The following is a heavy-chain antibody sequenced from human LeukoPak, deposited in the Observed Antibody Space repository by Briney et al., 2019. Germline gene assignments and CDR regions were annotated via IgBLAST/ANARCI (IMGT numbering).Heavy chain of an antibody. J-gene: IGHJ6*02. V-gene: IGHV4-31*03. CDR2: IYYSGST. CDR1: GGSISSGGYY. D-gene: IGHD5-18*01. CDR3: ARDTTRNGYSYGVYYYYGMDV. Sequence: PSETLSLTCTVSGGSISSGGYYWSWIRQHPGKGLEWIGYIYYSGSTYYNPSLKSRVTISVDTSKNQFSLKLSSVTAADTAVYYCARDTTRNGYSYGVYYYYGMDVWGQGTTVTVSS.